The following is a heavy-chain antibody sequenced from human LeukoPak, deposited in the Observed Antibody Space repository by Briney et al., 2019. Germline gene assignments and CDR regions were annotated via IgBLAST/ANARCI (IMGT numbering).Heavy chain of an antibody. Sequence: GGSLRLSCAASGFTFSSYGMHWVRQAPGKGLEWVAVISYDGSDKYYANSVKGRFTISRDNSKNTLFLQMNSLRAEDTAVYFCARDVGGGDTFDYWGQGTLVTVSS. CDR2: ISYDGSDK. D-gene: IGHD2-21*02. J-gene: IGHJ4*02. CDR3: ARDVGGGDTFDY. V-gene: IGHV3-30*19. CDR1: GFTFSSYG.